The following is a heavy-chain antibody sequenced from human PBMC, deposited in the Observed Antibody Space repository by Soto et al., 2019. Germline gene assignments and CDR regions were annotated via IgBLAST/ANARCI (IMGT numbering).Heavy chain of an antibody. J-gene: IGHJ4*02. CDR3: ANSGDYGSVHY. D-gene: IGHD3-10*01. CDR2: INGDGSST. V-gene: IGHV3-74*01. CDR1: GFTFSPFR. Sequence: EVQLVESGGGLVQPGGSLRLSCAASGFTFSPFRMYWVRQAPGKGLVWVSHINGDGSSTTYADSVKGRFTISRDNAKNTLYLQMSSVRAEDTAVYYCANSGDYGSVHYWGQGTLVTVSS.